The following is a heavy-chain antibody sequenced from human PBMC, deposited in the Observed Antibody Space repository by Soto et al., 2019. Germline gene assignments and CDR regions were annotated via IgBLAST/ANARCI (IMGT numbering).Heavy chain of an antibody. CDR1: GFTFSSYA. Sequence: GGSLRLSCAAYGFTFSSYAMHWVLQAPGKGLEWVAVISYDGISKHYADSVKGRFSISRDDSENTLYVQMNSLRAEDTAVYYCAKDGYLDTYYFDYWGQGTLVTVSS. CDR2: ISYDGISK. V-gene: IGHV3-30-3*01. J-gene: IGHJ4*02. D-gene: IGHD3-9*01. CDR3: AKDGYLDTYYFDY.